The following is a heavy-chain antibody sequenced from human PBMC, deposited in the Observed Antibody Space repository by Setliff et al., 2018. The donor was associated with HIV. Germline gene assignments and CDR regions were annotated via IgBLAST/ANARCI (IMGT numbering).Heavy chain of an antibody. CDR1: GASISSGNYF. CDR3: AREGSHSHSWYNWFGP. D-gene: IGHD6-13*01. V-gene: IGHV4-61*02. J-gene: IGHJ5*02. CDR2: ISTGGHT. Sequence: SETLSLTCTVSGASISSGNYFWTWIRQPAGQRLEWIGRISTGGHTDYNPSLKSRLSISADTSRNHFSLQLTSVAATDTAIYYCAREGSHSHSWYNWFGPWGPGTQVTVTS.